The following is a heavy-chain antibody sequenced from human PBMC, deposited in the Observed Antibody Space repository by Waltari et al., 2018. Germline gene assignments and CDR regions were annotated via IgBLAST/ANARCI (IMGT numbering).Heavy chain of an antibody. CDR2: IYYSGST. D-gene: IGHD3-10*01. J-gene: IGHJ3*02. Sequence: QLQLQESGPGLVKPSETLSLTCTVSGGSISSSSYYWGWIRQPPGKGLEWIGSIYYSGSTYYNPSLKSRVTISVDTSKNQFSLKLSSVTAADTAVYYCARDGYYGSAFDIWGQGTMVTVSS. CDR3: ARDGYYGSAFDI. V-gene: IGHV4-39*07. CDR1: GGSISSSSYY.